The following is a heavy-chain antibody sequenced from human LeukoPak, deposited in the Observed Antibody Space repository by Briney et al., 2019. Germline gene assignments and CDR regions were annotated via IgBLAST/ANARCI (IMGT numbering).Heavy chain of an antibody. CDR2: IGTAGDT. Sequence: GGSLRLSCAASGFTFSSYDMHWVRQATGKGLEWVSAIGTAGDTYYPGSVKGRFTISRENAKNSLYLQMNSLRAGDTAVYYCARGQQWLVPEHYGMDVWGQGTTVTVSS. V-gene: IGHV3-13*01. J-gene: IGHJ6*02. CDR3: ARGQQWLVPEHYGMDV. CDR1: GFTFSSYD. D-gene: IGHD6-19*01.